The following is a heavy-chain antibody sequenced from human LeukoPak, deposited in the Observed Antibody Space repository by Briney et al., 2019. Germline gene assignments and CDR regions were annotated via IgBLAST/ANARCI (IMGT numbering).Heavy chain of an antibody. D-gene: IGHD1-14*01. Sequence: GASVKVSCKASGYTFTIRWVRQAPGQGLEWMGIINPSGGSTSYAQKFQGRVTMTRDTSTSTVYMELSSLRSEDTAVYYCARSSGRSPNREYMDVWGKGTTVTVSS. V-gene: IGHV1-46*01. J-gene: IGHJ6*03. CDR2: INPSGGST. CDR1: GYTFT. CDR3: ARSSGRSPNREYMDV.